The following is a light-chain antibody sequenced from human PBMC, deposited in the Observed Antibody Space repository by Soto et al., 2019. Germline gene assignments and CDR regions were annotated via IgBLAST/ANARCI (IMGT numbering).Light chain of an antibody. CDR3: QQYNNWPLIT. CDR1: QSISNW. J-gene: IGKJ5*01. CDR2: EAS. Sequence: DIQMTQSPSTLSASVGDRVTITCRASQSISNWLAWYQQKPGKAPKLLIYEASNLESGVPSRFSGSGSGTEFTLTISSLQSEDFAVYYCQQYNNWPLITFGQGTRLAIK. V-gene: IGKV1-5*03.